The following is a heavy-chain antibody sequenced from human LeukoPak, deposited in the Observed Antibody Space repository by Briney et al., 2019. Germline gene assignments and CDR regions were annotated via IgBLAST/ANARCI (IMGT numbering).Heavy chain of an antibody. J-gene: IGHJ5*02. CDR2: ISGSGGST. V-gene: IGHV3-23*01. D-gene: IGHD1-26*01. CDR3: AKARRVGATYNWFDP. Sequence: GGSLRLSCAASGFTFSSYAMSWVRQAPGKGLEWVSAISGSGGSTYYADSVEGRFTISRDNSKNTLYLQMNSLRAEDTAVYYCAKARRVGATYNWFDPWGQGTLVTVSS. CDR1: GFTFSSYA.